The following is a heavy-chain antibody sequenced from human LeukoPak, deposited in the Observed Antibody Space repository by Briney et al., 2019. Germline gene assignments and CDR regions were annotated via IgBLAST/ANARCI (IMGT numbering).Heavy chain of an antibody. V-gene: IGHV4-30-2*01. D-gene: IGHD3-9*01. CDR2: IYHSGST. J-gene: IGHJ3*01. CDR1: GGSISSGGYY. Sequence: SETLSLTCTVSGGSISSGGYYWSWIRQPPGKGLEGIGYIYHSGSTYYNPSRKSRVTISVDRSKNQFSLKLSSVAAADTAVYYCARAEEGLDLHHAAFDLWGQGTMVPVSS. CDR3: ARAEEGLDLHHAAFDL.